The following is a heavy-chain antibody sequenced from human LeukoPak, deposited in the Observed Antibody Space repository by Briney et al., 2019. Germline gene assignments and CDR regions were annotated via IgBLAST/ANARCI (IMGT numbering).Heavy chain of an antibody. Sequence: ASVKVSCKASGYTFTGYCMHWVRQAPGQGLEWMGWINPNSGGTNYAQKFQGRVTISVDTSKNQFSLKLSSVTAADTAVYYCARGSFWNAGRRYYGSGSYYGYWGQGTLVTVSS. CDR1: GYTFTGYC. CDR2: INPNSGGT. D-gene: IGHD3-10*01. CDR3: ARGSFWNAGRRYYGSGSYYGY. V-gene: IGHV1-2*02. J-gene: IGHJ4*02.